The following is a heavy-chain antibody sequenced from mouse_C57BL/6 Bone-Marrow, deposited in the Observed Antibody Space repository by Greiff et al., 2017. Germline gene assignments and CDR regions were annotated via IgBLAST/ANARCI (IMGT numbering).Heavy chain of an antibody. J-gene: IGHJ2*01. D-gene: IGHD1-1*01. CDR1: GFNIKDDY. CDR2: IDPENGDT. V-gene: IGHV14-4*01. Sequence: VQLQQSGAELVRPGASVKLSCTASGFNIKDDYMHWVKQRPEQGLEWIGWIDPENGDTEYASKFQGKATITADTSSNTAHLQLSSLTSEDTAVYYCTTIYYYGSSPLDYWGQGTTLTVSS. CDR3: TTIYYYGSSPLDY.